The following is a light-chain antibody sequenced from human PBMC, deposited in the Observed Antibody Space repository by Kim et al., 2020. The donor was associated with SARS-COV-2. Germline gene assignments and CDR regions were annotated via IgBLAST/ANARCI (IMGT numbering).Light chain of an antibody. CDR2: KAS. J-gene: IGKJ2*01. Sequence: SASVGDRVTITCRASQSISNWLAWYQQKPGEVPKVLMYKASILESGVPSRFSGSKSGTEFTLTIGSLQPDDFATYYCQQYHDYLYTFGQGTKLEI. CDR1: QSISNW. CDR3: QQYHDYLYT. V-gene: IGKV1-5*03.